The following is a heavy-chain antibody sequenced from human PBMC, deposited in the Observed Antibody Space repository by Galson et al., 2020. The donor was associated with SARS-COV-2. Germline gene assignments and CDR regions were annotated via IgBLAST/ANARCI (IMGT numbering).Heavy chain of an antibody. Sequence: GGSLRLSCAASGFTFSSYAMSWVRQAPGKGLEWVSAISGSGEYTYFADSVKGRFTISRDNSQNTLYLQVNSLRADDTAVYYCAKEGAVVGTGYFDYWGQGTLVTVSS. V-gene: IGHV3-23*01. CDR3: AKEGAVVGTGYFDY. CDR1: GFTFSSYA. D-gene: IGHD6-19*01. CDR2: ISGSGEYT. J-gene: IGHJ4*02.